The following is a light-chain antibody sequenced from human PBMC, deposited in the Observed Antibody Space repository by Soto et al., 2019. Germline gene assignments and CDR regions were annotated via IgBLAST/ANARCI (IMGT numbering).Light chain of an antibody. CDR1: QSITSW. V-gene: IGKV1-5*01. CDR3: QQYNSHDDIA. J-gene: IGKJ4*01. CDR2: DAS. Sequence: DIQITQSPSTLSASVGDRVTITCRASQSITSWLAWYQQKPGKAPNLLIYDASSLQSGVPSRFSGSGSGTEVTLTISSLQPDDSVTDYCQQYNSHDDIAFGRGTKVEIK.